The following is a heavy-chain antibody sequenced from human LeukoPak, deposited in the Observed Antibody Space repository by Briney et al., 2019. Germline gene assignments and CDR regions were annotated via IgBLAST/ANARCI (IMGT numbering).Heavy chain of an antibody. J-gene: IGHJ5*02. CDR1: GFTFSSYW. D-gene: IGHD2-15*01. V-gene: IGHV3-74*01. Sequence: GGSLRLSCAASGFTFSSYWLHWVRQAPGKGLVWVSHINTDGSTTTYADSVKGRFTISRDNAKNTLYLQMNSLRAEDTAMYYCARDLTSCSGGSCYPTWFDPWGQGTLVTVSS. CDR2: INTDGSTT. CDR3: ARDLTSCSGGSCYPTWFDP.